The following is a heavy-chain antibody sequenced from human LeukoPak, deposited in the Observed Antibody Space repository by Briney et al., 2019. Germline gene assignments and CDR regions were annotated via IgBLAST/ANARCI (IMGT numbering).Heavy chain of an antibody. Sequence: GGSLRLSCAASGFTFSVYAMTWVRQPPGKGLEWVSTIRVSGGGATYYADSVQGRFTISRDNSKNTLYLQMNSLRAEDTAVYYCAKDTLSYYYGSGSYVAWFDPWGQGTLVTVSS. V-gene: IGHV3-23*01. CDR2: IRVSGGGAT. CDR1: GFTFSVYA. CDR3: AKDTLSYYYGSGSYVAWFDP. D-gene: IGHD3-10*01. J-gene: IGHJ5*02.